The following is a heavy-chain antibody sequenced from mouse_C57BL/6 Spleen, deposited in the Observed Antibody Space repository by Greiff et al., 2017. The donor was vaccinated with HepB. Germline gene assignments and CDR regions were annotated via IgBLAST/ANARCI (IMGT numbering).Heavy chain of an antibody. CDR2: IDPETGGT. D-gene: IGHD1-1*01. V-gene: IGHV1-15*01. Sequence: QVQLQQSGAELVRPGASVTLSCKASGYTFTDYEMHWVKQTPVQGLEWIGAIDPETGGTAYNQKFKGKAILTADKSSSTAYMELRSLTSEDSAVYYCTAGSSLWFAYWGQGTLVTVSA. J-gene: IGHJ3*01. CDR1: GYTFTDYE. CDR3: TAGSSLWFAY.